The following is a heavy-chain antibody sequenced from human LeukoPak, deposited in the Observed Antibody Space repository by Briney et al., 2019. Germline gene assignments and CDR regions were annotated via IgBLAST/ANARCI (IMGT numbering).Heavy chain of an antibody. D-gene: IGHD4-17*01. CDR3: ARDVLNGDGYDY. Sequence: ASVKVSXXXXXXXFXGYYMHWVRQAPGQGLEWMGWINPNSGGTNYAQKFQGRVTVTRATSISTAYMELSRLISDDTAVYYCARDVLNGDGYDYWGQGTLVTVSS. CDR1: XXXFXGYY. J-gene: IGHJ4*02. V-gene: IGHV1-2*02. CDR2: INPNSGGT.